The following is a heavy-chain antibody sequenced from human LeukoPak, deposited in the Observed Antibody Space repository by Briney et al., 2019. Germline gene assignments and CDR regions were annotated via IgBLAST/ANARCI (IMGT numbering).Heavy chain of an antibody. CDR3: AREKNWYFDL. Sequence: GGSLRLSCAASGFTFSSYGMHWVRQAPGKGLEWVAVIWYDGSNKYYADSVTGRFTISRDNSKNTLYLQMNSLRAEDTAVYFCAREKNWYFDLWGRGTLVTVSS. CDR1: GFTFSSYG. J-gene: IGHJ2*01. V-gene: IGHV3-33*01. CDR2: IWYDGSNK.